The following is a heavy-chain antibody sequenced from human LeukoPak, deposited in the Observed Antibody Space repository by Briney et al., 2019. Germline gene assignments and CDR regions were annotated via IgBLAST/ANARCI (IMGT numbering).Heavy chain of an antibody. CDR1: GFTFSNYE. D-gene: IGHD1-26*01. Sequence: GGSLILSCAASGFTFSNYEMNWVRQAPGKGLEWVSYINGGGANIYYADSVQGRFTISRDNAKNSLYLQMNNLRVEDTAVYYCARLLIVGTNYDYWGQGTLVTVSS. CDR2: INGGGANI. CDR3: ARLLIVGTNYDY. J-gene: IGHJ4*02. V-gene: IGHV3-48*03.